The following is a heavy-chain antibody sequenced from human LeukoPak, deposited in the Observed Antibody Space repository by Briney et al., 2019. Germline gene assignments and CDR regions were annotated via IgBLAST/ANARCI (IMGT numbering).Heavy chain of an antibody. Sequence: GRSLRLSCAASGFTFDDYAMHWVRQAPGKGLEWVSGISWNSGSIGYADSVKGRFTISRDNAKNSLYLQMNSLRAEDTALYYCAKDESYSSSGWFDPWGQGTLVTVSS. CDR3: AKDESYSSSGWFDP. D-gene: IGHD6-6*01. J-gene: IGHJ5*02. CDR1: GFTFDDYA. V-gene: IGHV3-9*01. CDR2: ISWNSGSI.